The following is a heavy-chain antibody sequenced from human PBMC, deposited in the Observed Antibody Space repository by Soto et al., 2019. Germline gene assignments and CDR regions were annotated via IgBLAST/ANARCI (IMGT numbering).Heavy chain of an antibody. CDR3: ARDVGQWCFDS. CDR2: IKEDGTQT. Sequence: GXSLSLSCVASGXIINKYSMNWVRQAPGKGLEWLASIKEDGTQTASVDSVKGRFTISRDNAKNSLYLEMNNLRVEDTAVYYCARDVGQWCFDSWGQGALGTVSS. CDR1: GXIINKYS. V-gene: IGHV3-7*01. D-gene: IGHD2-15*01. J-gene: IGHJ4*02.